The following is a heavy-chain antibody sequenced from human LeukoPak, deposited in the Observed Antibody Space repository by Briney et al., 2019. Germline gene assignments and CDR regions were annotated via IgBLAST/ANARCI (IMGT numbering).Heavy chain of an antibody. CDR2: ISPYNGNT. Sequence: ASVKVSCKASGYTFTSYGISWVRQAPGQGLEWMGLISPYNGNTNYAQILPGRVTMTTDTSTTTAYKALRSMRSDDTAVYYCARASTTYYYGAPWGQGTLVNVSS. CDR1: GYTFTSYG. D-gene: IGHD3-10*01. CDR3: ARASTTYYYGAP. V-gene: IGHV1-18*01. J-gene: IGHJ4*02.